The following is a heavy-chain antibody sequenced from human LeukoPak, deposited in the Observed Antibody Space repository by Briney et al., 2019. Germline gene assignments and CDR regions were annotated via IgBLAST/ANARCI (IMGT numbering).Heavy chain of an antibody. V-gene: IGHV4-34*01. D-gene: IGHD5-18*01. Sequence: SETLSLTCAVYGGSFSGYYWSWIRQPPGKGLEWIGEINHSGSTNYNPSLKSRVTISVDTSKNQFSLKLSSVTAADTAVYYCARGGRPWIQLWFPNYYYGMDVWGQGTTVTVSS. CDR1: GGSFSGYY. CDR3: ARGGRPWIQLWFPNYYYGMDV. J-gene: IGHJ6*02. CDR2: INHSGST.